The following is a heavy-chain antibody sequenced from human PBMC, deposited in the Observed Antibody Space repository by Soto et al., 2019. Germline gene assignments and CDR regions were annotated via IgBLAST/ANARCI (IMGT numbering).Heavy chain of an antibody. Sequence: SETLSLTCAVSGGSISSGGYSWSWIRQPPGKGLEWIGYIYHSGSTYYNPSLKSRVTISVDTSKNQFSLKLRSVTAADTAVYYCAISSGYADWFDPWGQGTLVTVSS. CDR3: AISSGYADWFDP. J-gene: IGHJ5*02. CDR1: GGSISSGGYS. D-gene: IGHD3-22*01. CDR2: IYHSGST. V-gene: IGHV4-30-2*05.